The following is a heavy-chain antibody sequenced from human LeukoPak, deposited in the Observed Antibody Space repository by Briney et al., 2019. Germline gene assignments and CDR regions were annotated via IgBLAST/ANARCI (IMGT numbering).Heavy chain of an antibody. CDR2: MNPNSGNT. Sequence: ASVKVSCKASGYTFTSYDINWVRQATGQGLEWMGWMNPNSGNTGYAQKFQGRVTMTRNTSISTAYMELSSLRSEDTAVYYCARGAGYYDILTGPYYYYGMDVWGQGTTVTVSS. D-gene: IGHD3-9*01. V-gene: IGHV1-8*01. CDR3: ARGAGYYDILTGPYYYYGMDV. CDR1: GYTFTSYD. J-gene: IGHJ6*02.